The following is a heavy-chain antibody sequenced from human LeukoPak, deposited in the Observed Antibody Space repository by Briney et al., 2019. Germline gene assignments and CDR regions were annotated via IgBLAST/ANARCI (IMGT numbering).Heavy chain of an antibody. J-gene: IGHJ4*02. CDR3: ARDDYAGFDY. V-gene: IGHV3-21*01. Sequence: TGGSLRLSCTASGFTFGDYAMSWVRQAPGKGLEWVSSISSSSSYIYYADSVKGRFTISRDNAKNSLYLQMNSLRAEDTAVYYCARDDYAGFDYWGQGTLVTVSS. CDR1: GFTFGDYA. D-gene: IGHD4-17*01. CDR2: ISSSSSYI.